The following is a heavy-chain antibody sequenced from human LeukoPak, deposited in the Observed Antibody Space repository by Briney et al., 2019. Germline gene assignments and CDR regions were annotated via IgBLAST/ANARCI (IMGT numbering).Heavy chain of an antibody. CDR3: ARETDIAAAANYFDF. J-gene: IGHJ4*02. CDR2: INPSAGGT. CDR1: GYTFTNYY. V-gene: IGHV1-46*01. D-gene: IGHD6-13*01. Sequence: GASVKVSCKSSGYTFTNYYIHWVRQAPGRGLEWMGIINPSAGGTTYAQKFQGRLTMTRDMSTSTVYMELYSLRSSEDTAVYYCARETDIAAAANYFDFWGQGSLVTVSS.